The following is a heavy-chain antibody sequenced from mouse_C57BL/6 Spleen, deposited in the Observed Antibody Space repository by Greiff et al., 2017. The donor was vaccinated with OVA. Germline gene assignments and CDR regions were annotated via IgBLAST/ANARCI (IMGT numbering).Heavy chain of an antibody. J-gene: IGHJ4*01. Sequence: EVQVVESGGGLVQPGGSMKLSCAASGFTFSDAWMDWVRQSPEKGLEWVAEIRNKANNHATYYAESVKGRFTISRDDSKSSVYLQMNSLRAEDTGIYYCTGLRRVYYYAMDYWGQGTSVTVSS. CDR1: GFTFSDAW. D-gene: IGHD2-12*01. CDR3: TGLRRVYYYAMDY. V-gene: IGHV6-6*01. CDR2: IRNKANNHAT.